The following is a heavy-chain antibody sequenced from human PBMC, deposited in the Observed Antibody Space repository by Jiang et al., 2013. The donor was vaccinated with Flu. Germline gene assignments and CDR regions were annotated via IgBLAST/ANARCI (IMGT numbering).Heavy chain of an antibody. Sequence: GAEVKKPGSSVKVSCKASGGTFSSYAISWVRQAPGQGLEWMGRIIPILGIANYAQKFQGRVTITADKSTSTAYMELSSLRSEDTAVYYCARDLPQDYYDSSGYTDPWGQGTLVTVSS. CDR1: GGTFSSYA. D-gene: IGHD3-22*01. CDR3: ARDLPQDYYDSSGYTDP. J-gene: IGHJ5*02. CDR2: IIPILGIA. V-gene: IGHV1-69*04.